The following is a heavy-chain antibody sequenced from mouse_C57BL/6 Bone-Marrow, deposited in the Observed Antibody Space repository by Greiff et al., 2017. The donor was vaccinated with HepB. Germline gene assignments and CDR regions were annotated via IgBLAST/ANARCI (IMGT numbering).Heavy chain of an antibody. CDR3: ARLDGYFDV. Sequence: QVQLQQPGAELVRPGPSVKLSCKASGYTFTSYWMHWVKQRPGQGLEWIGVIDPSDSYTNYNQKFKGKATLTVDTSSSTAYMQLSSLTSEDSAVYYCARLDGYFDVWGTGTTVTVSS. J-gene: IGHJ1*03. V-gene: IGHV1-59*01. CDR2: IDPSDSYT. CDR1: GYTFTSYW.